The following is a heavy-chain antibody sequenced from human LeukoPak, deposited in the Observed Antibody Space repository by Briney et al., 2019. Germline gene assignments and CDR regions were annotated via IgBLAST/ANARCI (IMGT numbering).Heavy chain of an antibody. Sequence: GGSLRLSCAASGFTVSSNYMSWVRQAPGKGLEWVSVIYSGGSTYYADSVKGRFTISRDNSKNTLYLQMNSLRAEDMAVYYCARAILDGAFDIWGQGTMVTVSS. J-gene: IGHJ3*02. CDR1: GFTVSSNY. V-gene: IGHV3-53*01. D-gene: IGHD1-1*01. CDR2: IYSGGST. CDR3: ARAILDGAFDI.